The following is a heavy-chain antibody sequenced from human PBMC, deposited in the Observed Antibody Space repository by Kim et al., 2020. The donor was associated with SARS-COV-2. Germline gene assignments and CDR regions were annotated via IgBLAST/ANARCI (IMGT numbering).Heavy chain of an antibody. CDR1: GFTFRSHD. CDR2: IGTAGDT. D-gene: IGHD4-17*01. V-gene: IGHV3-13*01. Sequence: GGSLRLSCAASGFTFRSHDMHWVRQATGKGLEWVSVIGTAGDTYYSGSVKGRFTISRENAKNSLYLEMNSLRAGDTAIYYCARERLRFGMDVWGQGTTVTVSS. CDR3: ARERLRFGMDV. J-gene: IGHJ6*02.